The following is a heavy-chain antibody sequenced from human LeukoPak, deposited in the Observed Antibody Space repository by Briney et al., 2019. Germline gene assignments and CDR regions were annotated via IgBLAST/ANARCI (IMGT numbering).Heavy chain of an antibody. CDR1: GFTFSDYG. CDR3: ARDLDTGTYRGSFDY. Sequence: GGSLRLSCAASGFTFSDYGMHWVRQAPGKGLEWVAIIWHDGRIEYYADSVKGRFSISRDNSKITLYLQMNSLRIEDTAVYFCARDLDTGTYRGSFDYWGQGTLVTVSS. D-gene: IGHD1-26*01. V-gene: IGHV3-33*01. CDR2: IWHDGRIE. J-gene: IGHJ4*02.